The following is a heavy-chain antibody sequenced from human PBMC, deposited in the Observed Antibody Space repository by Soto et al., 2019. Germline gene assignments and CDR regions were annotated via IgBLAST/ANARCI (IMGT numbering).Heavy chain of an antibody. CDR1: GFTFSSYA. J-gene: IGHJ4*02. D-gene: IGHD3-9*01. CDR3: ARDGSDGFLSGFLDC. V-gene: IGHV3-30-3*01. Sequence: PGGSLRLSCAASGFTFSSYAMHWVRQAPGKGLEWVAVISYDGSNKYYADSVKGRFTISRDNSKNTLYLQMNSLRAEDTAVYYCARDGSDGFLSGFLDCWGQGTLVTVSS. CDR2: ISYDGSNK.